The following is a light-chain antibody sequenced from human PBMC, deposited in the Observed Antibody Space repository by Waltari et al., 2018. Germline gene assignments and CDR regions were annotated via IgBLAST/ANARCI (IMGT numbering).Light chain of an antibody. CDR3: QQYNIWPWT. J-gene: IGKJ1*01. V-gene: IGKV3D-15*01. CDR1: QSAKTS. CDR2: RAS. Sequence: EVVMTQSPAPLSVSPGERVSPSCRASQSAKTSLAWYQQTPGQPPRLLISRASTRAAGVPDRFSGSGSGTEFTLTISSLQSEDSTIYYCQQYNIWPWTFGPGTNVDIK.